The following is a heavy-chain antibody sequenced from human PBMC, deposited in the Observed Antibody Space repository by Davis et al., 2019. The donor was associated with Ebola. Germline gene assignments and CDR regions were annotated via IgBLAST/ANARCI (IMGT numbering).Heavy chain of an antibody. CDR2: ISGSGGST. D-gene: IGHD5-18*01. CDR3: SRLEGTAFDH. Sequence: GESLKISCTDSVITFSSYAMTWVRQAPGKGLEWVSAISGSGGSTYYADSVKGRFTVSRDNAENSLFLQMDSLRADDTAIYFCSRLEGTAFDHWGQGALVTVSS. CDR1: VITFSSYA. V-gene: IGHV3-23*01. J-gene: IGHJ4*02.